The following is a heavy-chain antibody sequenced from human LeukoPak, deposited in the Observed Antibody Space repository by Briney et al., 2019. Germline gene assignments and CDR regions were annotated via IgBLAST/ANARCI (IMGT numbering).Heavy chain of an antibody. CDR3: ARGSVATYYFYGMDV. CDR2: IYDSGST. J-gene: IGHJ6*04. V-gene: IGHV4-59*01. CDR1: GASISSYY. Sequence: SETLSLTCTVSGASISSYYWSWIRQPPGKGLEWVGYIYDSGSTNYNPSLKSRLTISVDTSNNQFSLKLSSVTAADTAVYYCARGSVATYYFYGMDVWGKGTTVTVSP. D-gene: IGHD5-12*01.